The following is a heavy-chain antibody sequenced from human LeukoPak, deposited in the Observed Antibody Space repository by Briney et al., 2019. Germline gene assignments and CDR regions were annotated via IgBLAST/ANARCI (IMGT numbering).Heavy chain of an antibody. CDR1: GFTFSSYG. J-gene: IGHJ6*02. D-gene: IGHD3-10*01. CDR3: AKDYVWFGVISSYDMDV. Sequence: PGGSLRLSCAASGFTFSSYGMHWVRQAPGKGLEWVAVISYDGSNKYYADSVKGRFTISRDNSKNTLYLQMNSLRAEDTAVYYCAKDYVWFGVISSYDMDVWGQGTTVTVSS. V-gene: IGHV3-30*18. CDR2: ISYDGSNK.